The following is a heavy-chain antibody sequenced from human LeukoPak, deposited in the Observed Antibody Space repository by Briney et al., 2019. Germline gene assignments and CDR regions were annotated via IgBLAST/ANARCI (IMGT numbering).Heavy chain of an antibody. CDR2: ISGSGGST. CDR1: GFTFSSYA. CDR3: AKDQPLYGGNSGYFDY. V-gene: IGHV3-23*01. J-gene: IGHJ4*02. D-gene: IGHD4-23*01. Sequence: GGSLRLPCAASGFTFSSYAMSWVRQAPGKGLEWVSAISGSGGSTYYADSVKGRFTISRDNSKNTLYLQMNSLRAEDTAVYYCAKDQPLYGGNSGYFDYWGQGTLVTVSS.